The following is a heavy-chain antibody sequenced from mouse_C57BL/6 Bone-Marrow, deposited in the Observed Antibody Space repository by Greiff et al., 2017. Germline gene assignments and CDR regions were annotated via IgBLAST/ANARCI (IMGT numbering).Heavy chain of an antibody. Sequence: EVKVVESGGGLVKPGGSLKLSCAASGFTFSSYAMSWVRQTPEKRLAWVATISDGGSYTYYPDNVKGRFTISRDNAKNNLYLQMSHLKSKDTAMYYCARDLYGSSYQFAYWGQGTLVTVSA. D-gene: IGHD1-1*01. J-gene: IGHJ3*01. CDR2: ISDGGSYT. CDR1: GFTFSSYA. V-gene: IGHV5-4*01. CDR3: ARDLYGSSYQFAY.